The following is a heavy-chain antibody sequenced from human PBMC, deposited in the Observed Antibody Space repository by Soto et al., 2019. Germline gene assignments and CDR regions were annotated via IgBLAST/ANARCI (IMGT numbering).Heavy chain of an antibody. V-gene: IGHV1-3*01. D-gene: IGHD3-9*01. CDR2: INAGNGNT. CDR1: GYTFTSYA. J-gene: IGHJ6*04. CDR3: ARDGPLERYLDCLYPTYYYYDVTSF. Sequence: ASVNFACKASGYTFTSYAMHWVRQAPGQRLEWMGWINAGNGNTKYSQKFQGRVTITRDTSASTAYMELSSLRSEDTAVYYCARDGPLERYLDCLYPTYYYYDVTSFWGKGSSATVSS.